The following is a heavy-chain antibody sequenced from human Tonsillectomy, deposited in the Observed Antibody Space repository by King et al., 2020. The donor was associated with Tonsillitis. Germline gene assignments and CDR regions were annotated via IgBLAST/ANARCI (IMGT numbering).Heavy chain of an antibody. J-gene: IGHJ4*02. CDR2: IDYSGST. D-gene: IGHD1-26*01. Sequence: QLQESGPGLVKPSETLSLTCTVSGGSISSSGYYWGWIRQPPGKGLEWIGSIDYSGSTYYNPSLKSRVPISVDTSNAQFSLKRSAVTAADTAVYYCAGRTELLAFDYWGQGTLVTVSS. V-gene: IGHV4-39*01. CDR3: AGRTELLAFDY. CDR1: GGSISSSGYY.